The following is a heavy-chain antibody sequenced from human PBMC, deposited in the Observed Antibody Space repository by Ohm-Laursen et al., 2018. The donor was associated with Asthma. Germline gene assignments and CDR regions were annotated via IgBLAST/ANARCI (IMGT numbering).Heavy chain of an antibody. Sequence: SLRLSCTASGYTFRRYSIHWVRQVPGKGLERIASISTASTFIYYADSVRGRFTTSRDNAKNSVYLQMNSLRAEDTALYYCARIGPEWELPGREYSLHHWGQGTQVTVSS. CDR2: ISTASTFI. V-gene: IGHV3-21*01. J-gene: IGHJ1*01. D-gene: IGHD1-26*01. CDR1: GYTFRRYS. CDR3: ARIGPEWELPGREYSLHH.